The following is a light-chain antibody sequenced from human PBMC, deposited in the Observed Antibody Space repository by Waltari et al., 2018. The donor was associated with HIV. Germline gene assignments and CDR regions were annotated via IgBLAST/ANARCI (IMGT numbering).Light chain of an antibody. J-gene: IGLJ1*01. CDR2: HVT. V-gene: IGLV2-11*01. Sequence: QSALAQPRSVSGSPGQSVTISCPGTSSDVGGYNYVSWFQHHPGKAPKLIIDHVTKRPSGVPDRFSASKSGNTASLTISGLQAEDEAEYYCCSNAARATYVFGTGTQVTVL. CDR3: CSNAARATYV. CDR1: SSDVGGYNY.